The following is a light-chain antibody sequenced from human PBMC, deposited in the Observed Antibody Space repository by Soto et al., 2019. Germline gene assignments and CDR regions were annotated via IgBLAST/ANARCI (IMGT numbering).Light chain of an antibody. J-gene: IGLJ3*02. Sequence: HSVLTQPPSASGTPGQRVTISCSGTSSNIGSNTVNWYQQLPGTAPKLLIFYNDQRPSGVPDRFSGSKSGTSASLAISGLQSEDEADYYCASWDDSLNVILFGGGTKLTVL. CDR3: ASWDDSLNVIL. CDR2: YND. CDR1: SSNIGSNT. V-gene: IGLV1-44*01.